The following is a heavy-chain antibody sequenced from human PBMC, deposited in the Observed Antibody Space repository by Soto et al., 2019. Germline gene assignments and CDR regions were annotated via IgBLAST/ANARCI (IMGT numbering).Heavy chain of an antibody. CDR1: GGTFNNYP. D-gene: IGHD5-12*01. CDR2: SIPIFGTA. J-gene: IGHJ6*02. CDR3: ARGRGYSGDDHYYYFDMDV. Sequence: SVKVSCKASGGTFNNYPITWVRQAPGEGLEWMGGSIPIFGTANYAQKFQGRVTISVDESTSTAYMELSSLRSEDTAVYYCARGRGYSGDDHYYYFDMDVWG. V-gene: IGHV1-69*13.